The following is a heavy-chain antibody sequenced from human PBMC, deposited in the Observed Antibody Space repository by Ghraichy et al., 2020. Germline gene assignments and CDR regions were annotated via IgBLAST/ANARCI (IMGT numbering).Heavy chain of an antibody. J-gene: IGHJ6*02. CDR3: SRERHCYAGSCERPHYYYYYGMDV. D-gene: IGHD2-15*01. CDR1: GVPFSNYW. CDR2: INQDGSEN. V-gene: IGHV3-7*01. Sequence: GESLNISCAASGVPFSNYWMSWVRQAPGKGLEWVANINQDGSENYYVDSVRGRFTISRDDAKNSLYLQMKSLRAEDTAVYYCSRERHCYAGSCERPHYYYYYGMDVWGQGTTVTVSS.